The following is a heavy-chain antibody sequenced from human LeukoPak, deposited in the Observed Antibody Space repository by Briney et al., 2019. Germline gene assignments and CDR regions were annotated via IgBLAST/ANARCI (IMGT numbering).Heavy chain of an antibody. CDR1: GGSVSSSSYY. CDR2: IFYSETT. CDR3: ARGQWLVPLDF. D-gene: IGHD6-19*01. V-gene: IGHV4-39*01. Sequence: SETLSLTCTVSGGSVSSSSYYWGWIRQPPGKGLEWIGSIFYSETTYYSPSLKSRITISVDTSTNQFSLKLSSVTAADTAVYFCARGQWLVPLDFWGQGILVTVPS. J-gene: IGHJ4*02.